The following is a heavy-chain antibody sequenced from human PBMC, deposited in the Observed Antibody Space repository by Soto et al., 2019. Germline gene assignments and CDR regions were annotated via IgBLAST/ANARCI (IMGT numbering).Heavy chain of an antibody. J-gene: IGHJ4*02. CDR2: INAGNGNT. CDR1: GYTFTSYA. CDR3: ARDGGWGIAAAGRGSIDY. V-gene: IGHV1-3*01. D-gene: IGHD6-13*01. Sequence: QVQLVQSGAAVKKPGASVKVSCKASGYTFTSYAMHWVRQAPGQRLEWMGWINAGNGNTKYSQKFQGRVTITRDTSASTAYMELSSLRSEDTAVYYCARDGGWGIAAAGRGSIDYWGQGTLVTVSS.